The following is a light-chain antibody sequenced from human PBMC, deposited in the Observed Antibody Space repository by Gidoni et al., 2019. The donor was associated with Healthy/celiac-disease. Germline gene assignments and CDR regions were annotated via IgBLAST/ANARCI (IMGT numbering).Light chain of an antibody. J-gene: IGLJ1*01. CDR3: QAWDSSTAFYV. V-gene: IGLV3-1*01. CDR1: KLGDKY. Sequence: SYELTQPPSVSVSPGQTASITFSGDKLGDKYACWYQQKPGQSPVLVIYQDSKRPSGIPERFSGSNSGNTATLTISGTQAMDEADYYCQAWDSSTAFYVFGTGTKVTVL. CDR2: QDS.